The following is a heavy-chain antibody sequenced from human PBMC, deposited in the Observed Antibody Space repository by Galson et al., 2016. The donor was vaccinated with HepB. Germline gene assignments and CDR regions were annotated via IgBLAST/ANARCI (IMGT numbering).Heavy chain of an antibody. J-gene: IGHJ4*02. CDR3: ARDVQYRFDS. CDR1: GYTFTTSG. Sequence: SVKVSCKASGYTFTTSGISWVRQAPGQGLGWMGWISTYSGNTKYAQKLQGGLTLTTDSSTTTAYMELRSLRFDDTALYYCARDVQYRFDSWGQGTLVTVSS. CDR2: ISTYSGNT. D-gene: IGHD2/OR15-2a*01. V-gene: IGHV1-18*01.